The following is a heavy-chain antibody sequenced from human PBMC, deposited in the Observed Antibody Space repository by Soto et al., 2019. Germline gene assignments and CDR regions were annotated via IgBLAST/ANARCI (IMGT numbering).Heavy chain of an antibody. CDR1: GFTFRSFT. D-gene: IGHD6-13*01. Sequence: GGSLRLSCAASGFTFRSFTMNWVRQAPGKGLEWVSTISSNSAYIYYTDALRGRFTISRDNAKSSLHLQMNSLRAEDTAVYYCTRDASRDSSARGWFDPWGPGALVTVSS. CDR2: ISSNSAYI. V-gene: IGHV3-21*01. CDR3: TRDASRDSSARGWFDP. J-gene: IGHJ5*02.